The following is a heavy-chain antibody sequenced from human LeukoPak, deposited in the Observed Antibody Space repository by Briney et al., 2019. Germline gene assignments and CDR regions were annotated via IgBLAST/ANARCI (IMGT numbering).Heavy chain of an antibody. Sequence: PGGSLRLSCAASGFTFSDYYMSWIRQAPGKGLEWVSYISSSSSYTNYADSVKGRFTISRDNAKNSLYLQMNSLRAEDTALYYCASRYCSGASCYSYWGQGTLVTVSS. J-gene: IGHJ4*02. D-gene: IGHD2-15*01. CDR1: GFTFSDYY. CDR2: ISSSSSYT. CDR3: ASRYCSGASCYSY. V-gene: IGHV3-11*03.